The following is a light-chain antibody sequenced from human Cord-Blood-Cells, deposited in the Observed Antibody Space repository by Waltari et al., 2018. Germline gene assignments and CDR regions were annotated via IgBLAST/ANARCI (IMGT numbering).Light chain of an antibody. V-gene: IGKV3-11*01. J-gene: IGKJ4*01. CDR2: DAS. CDR3: QQRSNWPT. Sequence: EIVLPQPPATLSLAPGERATLSSRASTSVSSYLALYQQKPGQAPRLLIYDASNRATGIPARFSGSGSGTDFTLTISSLEPEDFAVYYCQQRSNWPTFGGGTKVEIK. CDR1: TSVSSY.